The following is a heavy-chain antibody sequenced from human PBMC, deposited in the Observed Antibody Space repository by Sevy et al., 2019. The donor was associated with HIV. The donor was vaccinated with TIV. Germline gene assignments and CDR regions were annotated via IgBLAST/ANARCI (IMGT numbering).Heavy chain of an antibody. J-gene: IGHJ4*02. Sequence: SETLSLTCTVSGGAITSGDYYWNWIRQPPGKGLEGIGYIYHSASIFYNPSLQSRAIISQDTSKNQFSLKLSSVTAADTAVYFCARERGYTYLFMDIWGQGTPVTVSS. CDR3: ARERGYTYLFMDI. CDR1: GGAITSGDYY. D-gene: IGHD5-18*01. V-gene: IGHV4-30-4*01. CDR2: IYHSASI.